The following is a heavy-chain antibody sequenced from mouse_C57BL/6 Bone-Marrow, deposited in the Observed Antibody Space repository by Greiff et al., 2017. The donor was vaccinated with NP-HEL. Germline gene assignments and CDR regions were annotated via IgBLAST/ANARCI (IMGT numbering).Heavy chain of an antibody. D-gene: IGHD4-1*01. CDR3: ARMGELGRFAY. CDR1: GYSITSGYD. V-gene: IGHV3-1*01. J-gene: IGHJ3*01. Sequence: EVMLVESGPGMVKPSQSLSLTCTVTGYSITSGYDWHWIRHFPGNNLEWMGYISYSGSTNYNPSLKSRISITHDTSKNHFFLKLNSVTTEDTATYYCARMGELGRFAYWGQGTLVTVSA. CDR2: ISYSGST.